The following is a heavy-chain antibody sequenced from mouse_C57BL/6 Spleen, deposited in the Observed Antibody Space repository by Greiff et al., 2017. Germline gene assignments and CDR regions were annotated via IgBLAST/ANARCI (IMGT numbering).Heavy chain of an antibody. D-gene: IGHD1-1*01. CDR1: GYTFTSYW. J-gene: IGHJ1*03. CDR2: IDPSDSYT. Sequence: QVQLQQPGAELVRPGTSVKLSCKASGYTFTSYWMHWVKQRPGQGLEWIGVIDPSDSYTNYNQKFKGKATLTVDTSSSTAYMQLSSLTSEDSAVYYCVYYYGSSPFFDVWGTGTTVTVSS. CDR3: VYYYGSSPFFDV. V-gene: IGHV1-59*01.